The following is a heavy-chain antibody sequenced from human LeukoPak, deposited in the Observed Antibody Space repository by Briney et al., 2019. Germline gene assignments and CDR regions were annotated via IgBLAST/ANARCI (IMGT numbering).Heavy chain of an antibody. D-gene: IGHD2-2*01. CDR2: ITISGNTR. V-gene: IGHV3-48*03. J-gene: IGHJ5*02. CDR3: ARGDPYADL. CDR1: GFSFSTYE. Sequence: GGSLRLSCAASGFSFSTYEVNWVRQAPGKGLEWVSDITISGNTRNYADSVKGRFTISRDNARNSLYLQMNSLRVEDTAVYYCARGDPYADLWGHGTLVTVAS.